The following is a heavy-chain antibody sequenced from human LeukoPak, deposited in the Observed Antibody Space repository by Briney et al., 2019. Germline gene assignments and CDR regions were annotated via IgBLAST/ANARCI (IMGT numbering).Heavy chain of an antibody. D-gene: IGHD6-19*01. J-gene: IGHJ4*02. CDR1: GGSISSYY. CDR2: IYYSGST. CDR3: ARGSSGWYYRIDY. Sequence: SETLSLTCTVSGGSISSYYWSWIRQPPGKGLEWIGYIYYSGSTNYNPSLKSRVTISVDTSKNQFSLKLSSVTAADTAVYYCARGSSGWYYRIDYWGQGTLVTVSS. V-gene: IGHV4-59*01.